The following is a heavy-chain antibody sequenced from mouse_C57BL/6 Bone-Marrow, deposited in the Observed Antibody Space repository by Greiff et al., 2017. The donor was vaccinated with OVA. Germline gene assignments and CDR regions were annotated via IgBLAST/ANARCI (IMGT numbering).Heavy chain of an antibody. D-gene: IGHD2-4*01. J-gene: IGHJ4*01. CDR1: GYTFTDYY. Sequence: EVKLQQSGPELVKPGASVKISCKASGYTFTDYYMNWVKQSHGKSLEWIGDINPNNGGTSYNQKFKGKATLTVDKSSSTAYMELRSLPSEDSAVYYCAREGLPPYYAMDYWGQGTSVTVSS. CDR3: AREGLPPYYAMDY. CDR2: INPNNGGT. V-gene: IGHV1-26*01.